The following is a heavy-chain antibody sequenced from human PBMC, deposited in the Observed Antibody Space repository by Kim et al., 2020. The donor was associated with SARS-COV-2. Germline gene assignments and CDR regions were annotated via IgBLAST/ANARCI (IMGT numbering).Heavy chain of an antibody. CDR1: GFSLSSYS. CDR2: ISRSSSYI. CDR3: LSGDGYRHMGRDYYYYGMDV. J-gene: IGHJ6*02. D-gene: IGHD5-12*01. V-gene: IGHV3-21*01. Sequence: GGSLRLSCAASGFSLSSYSMTWVRQAPGKGLEWVSSISRSSSYIYYADSVRGRFTISRDNAKNSLYLQMNSLRAEDTAVYYCLSGDGYRHMGRDYYYYGMDVWGQGTTVTVSS.